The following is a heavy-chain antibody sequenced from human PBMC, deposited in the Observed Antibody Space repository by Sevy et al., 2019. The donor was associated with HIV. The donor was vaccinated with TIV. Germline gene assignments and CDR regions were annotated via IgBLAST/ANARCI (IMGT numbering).Heavy chain of an antibody. J-gene: IGHJ4*02. CDR1: GFTFSTYW. Sequence: GGSLRLSCEASGFTFSTYWLTWVRQVPGKGLEWVTNINQDGSKKYFVDSVKGRFTISRDNAKNSVYLQMNSLRADDTAVYYCVREIGGSGSYWGQGTLVTVSS. CDR2: INQDGSKK. D-gene: IGHD2-15*01. V-gene: IGHV3-7*03. CDR3: VREIGGSGSY.